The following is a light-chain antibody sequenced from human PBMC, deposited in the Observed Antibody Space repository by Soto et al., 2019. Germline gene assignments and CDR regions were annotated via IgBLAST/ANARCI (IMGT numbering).Light chain of an antibody. J-gene: IGKJ2*01. Sequence: EIVLTQSPGTLSLSPGERATLSCRASQSVSSSYLAWYQQKPGQAPRLLIYGASSRATGIPDRFSGGGSGTHFTLTISRLEPEDFVVYYCQQYGTSPYTFGQGTKLEIK. CDR3: QQYGTSPYT. CDR2: GAS. CDR1: QSVSSSY. V-gene: IGKV3-20*01.